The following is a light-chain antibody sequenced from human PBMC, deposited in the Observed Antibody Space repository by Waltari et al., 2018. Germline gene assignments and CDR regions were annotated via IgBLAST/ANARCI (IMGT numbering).Light chain of an antibody. J-gene: IGKJ5*01. Sequence: EIVLTQSPATLSLSPGDRATLSCRASQSVDSYLPGYQQKPGQTPRLLIYGASNRATGIPARFSGSGSGTDFTLTIDSLESEDFAVYYCHQRSNWPITFGQGTRLEIK. CDR1: QSVDSY. CDR2: GAS. V-gene: IGKV3-11*01. CDR3: HQRSNWPIT.